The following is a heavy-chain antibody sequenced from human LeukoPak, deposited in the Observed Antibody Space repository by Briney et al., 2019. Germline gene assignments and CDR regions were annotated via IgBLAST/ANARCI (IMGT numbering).Heavy chain of an antibody. D-gene: IGHD6-19*01. Sequence: SEALSLTCTVSGGSISNYYWSWIRQPPGKGLEWIGYISYSGSTNYFPSLKSRVTMSLDTSKNQLSLTLSSMTAADTAVYYCASASQWLVWGDWGQGTLVTVSS. J-gene: IGHJ1*01. CDR2: ISYSGST. CDR1: GGSISNYY. V-gene: IGHV4-59*12. CDR3: ASASQWLVWGD.